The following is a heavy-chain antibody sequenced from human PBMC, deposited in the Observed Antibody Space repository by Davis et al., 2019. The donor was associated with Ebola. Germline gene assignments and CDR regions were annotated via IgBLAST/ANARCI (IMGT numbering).Heavy chain of an antibody. D-gene: IGHD2-15*01. V-gene: IGHV3-48*01. CDR1: GFTFSSYS. CDR3: ARDSLGDCSGGSCYSDGGLDY. CDR2: ISSSSSTI. J-gene: IGHJ4*02. Sequence: GGSLRLSCEASGFTFSSYSMNWVRQAPGKGLEWVSYISSSSSTIYYADSVKGRFTISRDNAKNSLYLQMNSLRAEDTAVYYCARDSLGDCSGGSCYSDGGLDYWGQGTLVTVSS.